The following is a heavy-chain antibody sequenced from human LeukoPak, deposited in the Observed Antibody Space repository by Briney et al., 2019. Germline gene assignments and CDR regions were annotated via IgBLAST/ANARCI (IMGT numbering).Heavy chain of an antibody. D-gene: IGHD3-10*01. CDR3: ARDPGWFGELFVGY. Sequence: SVKVSCKASGGTFSSYAISWVRQAPGQGLEWMGRIIPILGIANYAQKFQGRVTITADKSTSTAYMELSSLRSEDTAVYYCARDPGWFGELFVGYWGQGTLVTVSS. CDR2: IIPILGIA. CDR1: GGTFSSYA. V-gene: IGHV1-69*04. J-gene: IGHJ4*02.